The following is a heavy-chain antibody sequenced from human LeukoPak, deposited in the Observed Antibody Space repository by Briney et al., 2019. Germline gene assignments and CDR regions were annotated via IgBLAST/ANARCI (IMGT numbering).Heavy chain of an antibody. CDR2: MNPNSGNT. CDR1: GYTFNEHG. V-gene: IGHV1-8*01. J-gene: IGHJ4*02. D-gene: IGHD3-10*01. CDR3: ARWRAGLSMVRGVTQKLLDY. Sequence: GASVKVSCKASGYTFNEHGINWVRQATGQGLEWMGWMNPNSGNTGYAQKFQGRVTMTRNTSISTAYMELSSLRSEDTAVYYCARWRAGLSMVRGVTQKLLDYWGQGTLVTVSS.